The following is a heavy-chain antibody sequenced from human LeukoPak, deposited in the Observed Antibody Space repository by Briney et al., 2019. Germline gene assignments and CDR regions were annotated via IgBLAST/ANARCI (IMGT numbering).Heavy chain of an antibody. D-gene: IGHD4-17*01. J-gene: IGHJ6*03. CDR3: ARISPYYGDYPQYYYYYMGV. V-gene: IGHV4-38-2*01. CDR2: IYHSGNT. Sequence: KPSETLSLTCAVSGYSIGSGYYWGWSRQPPGKGLEWIGNIYHSGNTYYNPSLKSRVTISVDTSKNQFSLKLSSVTASDTAVYYCARISPYYGDYPQYYYYYMGVWGKGTTVTVSS. CDR1: GYSIGSGYY.